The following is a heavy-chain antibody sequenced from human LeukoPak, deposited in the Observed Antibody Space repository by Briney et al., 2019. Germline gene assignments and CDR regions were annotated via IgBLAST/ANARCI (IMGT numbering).Heavy chain of an antibody. CDR3: ARERVDGYGDYGEMDGWFDP. Sequence: PGGSLRLSCAASGFTFSDHYMDWVRQAPGKGLEWVGRTRNKAKSKTTEYAASVKCRFTISRDDSKTLLYLQMNSLKTEDTAVYYCARERVDGYGDYGEMDGWFDPWGQGTLVTVSS. CDR1: GFTFSDHY. CDR2: TRNKAKSKTT. V-gene: IGHV3-72*01. D-gene: IGHD4-17*01. J-gene: IGHJ5*02.